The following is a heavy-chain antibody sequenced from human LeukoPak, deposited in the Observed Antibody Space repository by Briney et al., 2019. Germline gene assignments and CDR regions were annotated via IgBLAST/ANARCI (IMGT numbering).Heavy chain of an antibody. V-gene: IGHV4-39*01. CDR3: ARPDDSSGYYSHDAFDI. D-gene: IGHD3-22*01. Sequence: SETLSLTCTVSGGSISSSSYYWGWIRQPPGKGLEWIGSIYYSGSTYYNPSLKSRVTISVDTSKNQFSLKLSSVTAADTAVYYCARPDDSSGYYSHDAFDIWSQGTMVTVSS. CDR2: IYYSGST. J-gene: IGHJ3*02. CDR1: GGSISSSSYY.